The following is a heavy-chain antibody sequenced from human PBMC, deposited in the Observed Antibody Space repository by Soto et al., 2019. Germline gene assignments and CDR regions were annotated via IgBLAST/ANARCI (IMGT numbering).Heavy chain of an antibody. Sequence: ELQLVASGGGLVQPGGSLRLSCAASGFTVSNNYVRWVRQAPVKGLEWVSLIFSNGDTRYADSVNGRFTISRDSSSNTLYLQINSLRVDDTAVYYCARDGTYNWVGGQGIYVTVSS. CDR2: IFSNGDT. J-gene: IGHJ4*02. CDR1: GFTVSNNY. D-gene: IGHD1-1*01. V-gene: IGHV3-66*01. CDR3: ARDGTYNWV.